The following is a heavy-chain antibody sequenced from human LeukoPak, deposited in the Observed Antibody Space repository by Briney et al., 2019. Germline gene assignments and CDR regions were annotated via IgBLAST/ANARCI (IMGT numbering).Heavy chain of an antibody. CDR1: GFTFSSYW. D-gene: IGHD6-13*01. CDR3: ARVGCIAAFDI. Sequence: GGSLRLSCAASGFTFSSYWMHWVRQAPGDGLVWVSRINRDGSSTSYADSVKGRFTISRDNAKNTLYLQMNSLRAEDTAVYYCARVGCIAAFDIWGQGTMVTVSS. J-gene: IGHJ3*02. V-gene: IGHV3-74*01. CDR2: INRDGSST.